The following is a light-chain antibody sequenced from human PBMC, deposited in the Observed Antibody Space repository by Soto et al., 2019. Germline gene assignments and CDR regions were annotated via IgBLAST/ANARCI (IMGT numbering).Light chain of an antibody. CDR3: AAWDDSLNGVV. J-gene: IGLJ2*01. Sequence: QSVLTQSPSASGTPGQRVTISCSGSSSNIGSNTVNWYQHLPATAPKLLIYGDNQRPSGVPDRFSGSKSGTSASLAISGLQSEDETDYYCAAWDDSLNGVVFGGGTKLTVL. V-gene: IGLV1-44*01. CDR2: GDN. CDR1: SSNIGSNT.